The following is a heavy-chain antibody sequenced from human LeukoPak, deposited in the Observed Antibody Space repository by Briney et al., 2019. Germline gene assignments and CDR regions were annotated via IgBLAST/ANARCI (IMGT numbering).Heavy chain of an antibody. CDR3: AGIVGATDAFDI. CDR2: IYSGGST. Sequence: GGSLRLSCAASGFIVSSNYMNWVRQAPGKGLEWVSVIYSGGSTYYADSVKGRFTVFRHNSKKTLFLQMNSLRAEDTAVYYCAGIVGATDAFDIWGQGTMVTVSS. D-gene: IGHD1-26*01. V-gene: IGHV3-53*04. CDR1: GFIVSSNY. J-gene: IGHJ3*02.